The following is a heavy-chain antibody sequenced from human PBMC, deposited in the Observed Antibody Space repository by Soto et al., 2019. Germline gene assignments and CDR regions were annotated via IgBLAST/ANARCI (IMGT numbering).Heavy chain of an antibody. CDR3: ARDLSAYNWFDL. J-gene: IGHJ5*01. Sequence: GASVKFSCKASGYTFTSYYMHWVRQAPGQGLEWMGIINPSGGSTSYAQKFQGRVTMTRDTSTSTVYMELSSLRSEDTAVYYCARDLSAYNWFDLWGPGTLVTVSS. V-gene: IGHV1-46*01. CDR1: GYTFTSYY. CDR2: INPSGGST.